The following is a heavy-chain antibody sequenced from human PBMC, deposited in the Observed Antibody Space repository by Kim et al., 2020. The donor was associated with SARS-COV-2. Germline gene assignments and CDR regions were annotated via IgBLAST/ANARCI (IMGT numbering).Heavy chain of an antibody. CDR3: ATRVEHSYYYYYGMDV. Sequence: GESLKISCKGSGYSFTSYWIGWVRQMPGKGLEWMGIIYPGDSDTRYSPSFQGQVTISADKSISTAYLQWSSLKASDTAMYYCATRVEHSYYYYYGMDVWGQGTTVTVSS. CDR2: IYPGDSDT. V-gene: IGHV5-51*01. CDR1: GYSFTSYW. J-gene: IGHJ6*02.